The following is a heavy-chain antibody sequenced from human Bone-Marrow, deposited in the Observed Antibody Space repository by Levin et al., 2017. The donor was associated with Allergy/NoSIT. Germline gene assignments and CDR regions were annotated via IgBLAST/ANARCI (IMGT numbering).Heavy chain of an antibody. CDR2: IYNSGST. V-gene: IGHV4-39*01. D-gene: IGHD1-14*01. Sequence: SQTLSLTCTVSGGSMRSSGYYWLWIRQPPGKGLEWIGSIYNSGSTYYNPSLKSRVTISVDTSKNQFSLNLSSVTAADTAVYYCARRGNQMPHDAFDLWGQGTMVTVSS. CDR3: ARRGNQMPHDAFDL. J-gene: IGHJ3*01. CDR1: GGSMRSSGYY.